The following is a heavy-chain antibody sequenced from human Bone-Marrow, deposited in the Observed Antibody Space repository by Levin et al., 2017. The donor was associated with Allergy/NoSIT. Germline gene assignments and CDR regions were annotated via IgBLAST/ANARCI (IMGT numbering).Heavy chain of an antibody. Sequence: PGGSLRLSCTVSGFMFSDYSIYWVRQAPGKGLEWISSISSDSSDLYYADSVRGRFTISRDNSKNTLYLQMNSLRVEDTAVYYCARDLDTSELFDSWGQGTLVTVAS. CDR2: ISSDSSDL. CDR1: GFMFSDYS. V-gene: IGHV3-21*01. CDR3: ARDLDTSELFDS. J-gene: IGHJ4*02. D-gene: IGHD3-22*01.